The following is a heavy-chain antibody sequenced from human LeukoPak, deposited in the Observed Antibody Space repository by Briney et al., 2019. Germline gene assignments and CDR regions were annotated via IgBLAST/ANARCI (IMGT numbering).Heavy chain of an antibody. CDR2: IYYSGST. CDR3: ARSTSGYYWDAFDI. V-gene: IGHV4-59*05. J-gene: IGHJ3*02. CDR1: GGSISIYY. D-gene: IGHD3-22*01. Sequence: SETLSLTCTVSGGSISIYYWSWIRQPPGKGLEWIGSIYYSGSTYYNPSLKSRVTISVDTSKNQFSLKLSSVTAADTAVYYCARSTSGYYWDAFDIWGQGTMVTVSS.